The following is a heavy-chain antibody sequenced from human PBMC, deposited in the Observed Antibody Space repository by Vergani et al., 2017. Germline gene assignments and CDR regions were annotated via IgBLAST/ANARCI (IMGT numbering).Heavy chain of an antibody. D-gene: IGHD3-10*01. CDR1: GFTFSSYA. CDR2: ISGSGGST. Sequence: VQLVESGGGVVQPGRSLRLSCAASGFTFSSYAMHWVRQAPGKGLEWVSAISGSGGSTYYADSVKGRFTISRDNSKNTLYLQMNSLRAEDTAVYYCAKGEVGGSTFDYWGQGTLVTVSS. CDR3: AKGEVGGSTFDY. J-gene: IGHJ4*02. V-gene: IGHV3-23*04.